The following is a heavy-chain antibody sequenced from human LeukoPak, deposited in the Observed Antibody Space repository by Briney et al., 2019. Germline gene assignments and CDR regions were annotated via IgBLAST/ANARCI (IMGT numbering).Heavy chain of an antibody. V-gene: IGHV3-30*18. CDR3: AKDQGYYYDSSGYYGDY. Sequence: PGGSLRLSCAASGFTFSSYGMHWVRQAPGKGLERVAVISYDGSNKYYADSVKGRFTISRDNSKNTLYLQMNSLRAEDTAVYYCAKDQGYYYDSSGYYGDYWGQGTLVTVSS. CDR1: GFTFSSYG. J-gene: IGHJ4*02. D-gene: IGHD3-22*01. CDR2: ISYDGSNK.